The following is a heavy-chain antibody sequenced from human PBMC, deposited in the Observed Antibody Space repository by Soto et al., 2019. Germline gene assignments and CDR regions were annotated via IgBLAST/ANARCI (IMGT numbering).Heavy chain of an antibody. CDR1: GGSISGANW. CDR3: ARASYDSSGYPTIPYFDY. V-gene: IGHV4-4*02. Sequence: SETLSLTCAVSGGSISGANWWTWVRQPPGKGLEWIGEIYHSGSTNYNPSLKSRVTISVDTSKNQFSLKLSSVTAADTAVYYCARASYDSSGYPTIPYFDYWGQGTLVTVSS. J-gene: IGHJ4*02. D-gene: IGHD3-22*01. CDR2: IYHSGST.